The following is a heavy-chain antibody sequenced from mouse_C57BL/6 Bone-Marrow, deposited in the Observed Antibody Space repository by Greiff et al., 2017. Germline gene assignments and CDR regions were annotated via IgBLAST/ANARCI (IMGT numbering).Heavy chain of an antibody. D-gene: IGHD1-1*01. CDR3: AKNWGYGKGFAF. CDR1: GFSLTSYG. CDR2: IWRGGST. J-gene: IGHJ3*01. Sequence: QVQLQQSGPGLVQPSQSLSITCTVSGFSLTSYGAHWVRQSPGKGLEWLGVIWRGGSTDYNAAFMSRLSITKYNSKSQVFFKMNSLQADDTAIYXCAKNWGYGKGFAFWGAGTLVTVSA. V-gene: IGHV2-5*01.